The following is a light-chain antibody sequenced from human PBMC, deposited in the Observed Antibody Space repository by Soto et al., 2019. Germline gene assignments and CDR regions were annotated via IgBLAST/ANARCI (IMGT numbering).Light chain of an antibody. CDR2: EGS. CDR1: SSDVGSNSL. J-gene: IGLJ3*02. CDR3: PAYVGSTLV. Sequence: QSALTQPASVSGSPGQSITISCTGTSSDVGSNSLVSWYQQHPGKAPRLMIYEGSKRPSGVSNRFSGSRSANTASLTISGLQADDESEYYCPAYVGSTLVFGGGTKLTVL. V-gene: IGLV2-23*01.